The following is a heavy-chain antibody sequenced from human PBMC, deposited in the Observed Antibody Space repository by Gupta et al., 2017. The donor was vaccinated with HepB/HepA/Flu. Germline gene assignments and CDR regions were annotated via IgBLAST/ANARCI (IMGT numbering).Heavy chain of an antibody. CDR3: ARERVACGLGYCSSTSCPPCSFDI. CDR2: LNHSGST. Sequence: QVQLQQWGAGLLKPSETLSITCAVYGGFFSGYYWRWIRLPPGKGLEWIGELNHSGSTNYNPSLKSRVTISVDTSENQFSLKLSSVTAADTAVYFCARERVACGLGYCSSTSCPPCSFDIWGQGTMVTVSS. D-gene: IGHD2-2*01. V-gene: IGHV4-34*01. J-gene: IGHJ3*02. CDR1: GGFFSGYY.